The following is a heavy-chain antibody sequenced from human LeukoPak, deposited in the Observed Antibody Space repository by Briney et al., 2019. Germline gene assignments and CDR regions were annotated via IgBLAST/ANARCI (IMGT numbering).Heavy chain of an antibody. V-gene: IGHV3-23*01. CDR1: GFTFSSYA. Sequence: GGSLRLSCAASGFTFSSYAMSWVRQAPGKGLEWVSAISGSGGSTYHADSVKGRFTISRDNSKNTLYLQMNSLRAEDTAVYYCAKSARGYSYGSPTINYFDYWGQGTLVTVSS. CDR2: ISGSGGST. CDR3: AKSARGYSYGSPTINYFDY. J-gene: IGHJ4*02. D-gene: IGHD5-18*01.